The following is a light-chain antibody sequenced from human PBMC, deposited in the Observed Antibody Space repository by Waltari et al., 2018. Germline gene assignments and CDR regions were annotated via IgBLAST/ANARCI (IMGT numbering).Light chain of an antibody. V-gene: IGLV2-8*01. CDR1: SSDVGGYNF. CDR2: EVS. J-gene: IGLJ1*01. Sequence: QSALTQPPSASGSPGQSVTISCTGTSSDVGGYNFVSWYQHHPGKAPKLMIYEVSKRPAGVPDRFAGSKSRNTASLTVSGLQTEDEADDYFSSYAGSNSFYVFGTGTKVTVL. CDR3: SSYAGSNSFYV.